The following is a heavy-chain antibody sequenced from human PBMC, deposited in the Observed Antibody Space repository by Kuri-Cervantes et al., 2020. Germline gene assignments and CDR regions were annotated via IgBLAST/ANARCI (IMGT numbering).Heavy chain of an antibody. Sequence: GGSLRLSCAASGFTFSSYGMHWVRQAPGKGLEWVAVISYDGSNKYYADSVKGRFTISRDNSKNTLYLQMDSLEVEDTAVYYCARDSPAGTGSYYGSYYYGMDVWGQGTTVTVSS. J-gene: IGHJ6*01. D-gene: IGHD3-10*01. V-gene: IGHV3-30*03. CDR3: ARDSPAGTGSYYGSYYYGMDV. CDR2: ISYDGSNK. CDR1: GFTFSSYG.